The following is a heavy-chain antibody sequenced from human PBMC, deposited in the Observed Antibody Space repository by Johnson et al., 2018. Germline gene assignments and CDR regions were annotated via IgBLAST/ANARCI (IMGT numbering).Heavy chain of an antibody. D-gene: IGHD6-19*01. Sequence: VQLVQSGAEVKKPGSSVKVSCKASGGTFSSYWMSWVRQAPGKGLEWVANIKQDGSEKYYVDSVKGRFTISRDNAKNSLYLQMNSLRAEDTAVYYCARDVDGWYPWDYYYM. J-gene: IGHJ6*03. CDR1: GGTFSSYW. V-gene: IGHV3-7*01. CDR3: ARDVDGWYPWDYYYM. CDR2: IKQDGSEK.